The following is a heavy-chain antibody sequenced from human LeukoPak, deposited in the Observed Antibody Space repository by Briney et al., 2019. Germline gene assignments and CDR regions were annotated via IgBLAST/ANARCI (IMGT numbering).Heavy chain of an antibody. Sequence: GGSLRLSCAASGFTFSSYWMSWVRQAPGKGLEWVANIKQDGSEKYYVDSVKGRFTISRDNAKNSLYPQMNSLRAEGTAVYYCARALAFYDSTGPLRRYYYYGMDVWGQGTTVTVSS. CDR3: ARALAFYDSTGPLRRYYYYGMDV. J-gene: IGHJ6*02. D-gene: IGHD3-22*01. CDR1: GFTFSSYW. CDR2: IKQDGSEK. V-gene: IGHV3-7*01.